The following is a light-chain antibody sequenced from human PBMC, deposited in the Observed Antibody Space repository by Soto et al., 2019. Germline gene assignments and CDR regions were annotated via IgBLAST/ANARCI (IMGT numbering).Light chain of an antibody. J-gene: IGKJ1*01. CDR2: NAS. Sequence: DIQMTQSPSTLSASVGDRVTIACRASRSISFYLAWYQQKPGKAPKILIFNASTLKSGVPSRFSGSGSGTEFTLTIGSLQPDDFATYYCQQYNGYSTWTFGRGTKVEFK. V-gene: IGKV1-5*01. CDR1: RSISFY. CDR3: QQYNGYSTWT.